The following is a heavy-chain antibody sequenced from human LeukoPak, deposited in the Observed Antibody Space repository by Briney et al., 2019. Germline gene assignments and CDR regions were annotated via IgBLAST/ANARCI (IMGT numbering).Heavy chain of an antibody. V-gene: IGHV3-23*01. Sequence: PGGSLRLSCAASGFTFSSYAMSWVRQAPGKGLEWVSAISGSGGSTYYADSVKGRFTISRDNSKNTLYLQMNSLRAEDTAVYYCANQNPEPEWELLYGYFDYWGQGTLVTVSS. CDR2: ISGSGGST. D-gene: IGHD1-26*01. CDR3: ANQNPEPEWELLYGYFDY. CDR1: GFTFSSYA. J-gene: IGHJ4*02.